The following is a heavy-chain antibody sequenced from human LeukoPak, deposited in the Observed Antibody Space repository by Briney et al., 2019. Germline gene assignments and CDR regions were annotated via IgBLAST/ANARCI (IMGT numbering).Heavy chain of an antibody. CDR1: GGSISSYY. V-gene: IGHV4-59*01. Sequence: SETLSLTCTVSGGSISSYYWSWIRQPPGKGLEWIGYIYYSGSTNYNPSLKSRVTISVDTSKNQFSLKLSSVTAADTAVYYCARVRITGTTTAFDYWGQGTLVTVSS. D-gene: IGHD1-7*01. J-gene: IGHJ4*02. CDR3: ARVRITGTTTAFDY. CDR2: IYYSGST.